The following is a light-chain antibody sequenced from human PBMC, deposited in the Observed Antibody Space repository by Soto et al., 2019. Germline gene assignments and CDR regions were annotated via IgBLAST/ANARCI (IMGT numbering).Light chain of an antibody. CDR1: QSISRN. CDR2: GAS. V-gene: IGKV3-15*01. J-gene: IGKJ1*01. Sequence: EIVMTQSQATLSVSPGERATLSCRASQSISRNLAWYQQKPGQAPRILVYGASTRATGIPASFSGSGSGTEFTLTISSLQSEDFSVYYCQQYYNWPRTFGQGTKVEIK. CDR3: QQYYNWPRT.